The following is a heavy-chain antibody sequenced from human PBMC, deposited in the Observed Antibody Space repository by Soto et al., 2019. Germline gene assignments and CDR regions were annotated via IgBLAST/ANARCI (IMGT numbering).Heavy chain of an antibody. CDR3: ARGGDGSGSESVFDI. D-gene: IGHD3-22*01. CDR2: TIPILDIT. CDR1: GGTFSTYP. J-gene: IGHJ3*02. Sequence: QVQLVQSGAVVKKPGYSMMVSCKSSGGTFSTYPITWGREAPGQGLEWMGRTIPILDITDYAQKFQGRVTITADKSTTTAYMELSSLKFEDTAVYYCARGGDGSGSESVFDIWGQGTMVTVSS. V-gene: IGHV1-69*02.